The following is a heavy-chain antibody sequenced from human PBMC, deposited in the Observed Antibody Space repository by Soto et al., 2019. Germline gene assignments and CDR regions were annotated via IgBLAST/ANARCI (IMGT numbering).Heavy chain of an antibody. CDR3: ARAVAVAADFDY. J-gene: IGHJ4*02. CDR2: INAGNGNT. Sequence: QVQLVQSGAEEKKPGASVKVSCKASGYTFTGYAMHWVRQAPGQRLEWMGWINAGNGNTKYSQKFQGRVTITRDTYASTAYMELSSLRSEDTAVYYWARAVAVAADFDYWGQGTLVTVSS. CDR1: GYTFTGYA. V-gene: IGHV1-3*05. D-gene: IGHD6-19*01.